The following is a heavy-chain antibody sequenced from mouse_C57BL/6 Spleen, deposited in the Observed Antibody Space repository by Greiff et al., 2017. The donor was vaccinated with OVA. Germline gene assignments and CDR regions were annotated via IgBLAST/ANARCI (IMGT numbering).Heavy chain of an antibody. J-gene: IGHJ4*01. Sequence: EVKVVESGGGLVKPGGSLKLSCAASGFTFSSCAMSWVRQTPEKRLEWVATISDGGNYTYYPDNVKGRFTISRDNAKSNLYLQMSHLKSEDTAMYYCAGGWTTVVDYAMDDWGQGTSVTVSS. CDR3: AGGWTTVVDYAMDD. V-gene: IGHV5-4*03. CDR2: ISDGGNYT. CDR1: GFTFSSCA. D-gene: IGHD1-1*01.